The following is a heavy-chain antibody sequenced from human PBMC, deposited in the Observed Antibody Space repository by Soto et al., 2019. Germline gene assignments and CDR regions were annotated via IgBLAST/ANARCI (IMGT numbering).Heavy chain of an antibody. V-gene: IGHV3-9*01. J-gene: IGHJ6*03. CDR2: ISWNSGSI. Sequence: GGSLRLSCAASGFTFDDYAMHWVRQAPGKGLEWVSGISWNSGSIGYADSVKGRFTISRDNAKNSLYLQMYSLRAEDTALYYCASYYMDVWGKGTTVTVSS. CDR1: GFTFDDYA. CDR3: ASYYMDV.